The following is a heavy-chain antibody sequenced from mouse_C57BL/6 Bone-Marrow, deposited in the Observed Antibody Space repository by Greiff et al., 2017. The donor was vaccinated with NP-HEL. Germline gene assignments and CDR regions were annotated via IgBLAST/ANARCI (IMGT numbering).Heavy chain of an antibody. V-gene: IGHV6-3*01. D-gene: IGHD1-1*01. CDR3: TTVVAHFDY. Sequence: DVKLVESGGGLVQPGGSMKLSCVASGFTFSNYWMNWVRQSPEKGLEWVAQIRLKSDNYATHYAESVKGRFTISRDDSKSSVYLQMNNLRAEDTGIYYCTTVVAHFDYWGQGTTLTVSS. CDR1: GFTFSNYW. CDR2: IRLKSDNYAT. J-gene: IGHJ2*01.